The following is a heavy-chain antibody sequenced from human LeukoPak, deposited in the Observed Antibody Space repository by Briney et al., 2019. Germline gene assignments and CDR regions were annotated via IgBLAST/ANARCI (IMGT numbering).Heavy chain of an antibody. D-gene: IGHD6-19*01. V-gene: IGHV1-18*01. CDR1: GYTFTSYG. J-gene: IGHJ3*02. CDR3: ARRYSSGWYGGAFDI. CDR2: ISAYNGNT. Sequence: GASVKVSCKASGYTFTSYGISWVRQAPGQGLEWMGWISAYNGNTNYAQKPQGRVTMTTDTSTSTAYMELRSLRSDDTAVYYCARRYSSGWYGGAFDIWGQGTMVTVSS.